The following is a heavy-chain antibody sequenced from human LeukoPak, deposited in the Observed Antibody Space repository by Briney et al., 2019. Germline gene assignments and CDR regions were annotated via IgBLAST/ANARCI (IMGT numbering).Heavy chain of an antibody. CDR2: ISGSGGST. V-gene: IGHV3-23*01. D-gene: IGHD2-2*01. CDR3: AKVSVYCSSTSCYPDY. CDR1: GFTFSSYA. J-gene: IGHJ4*02. Sequence: GGSLRLSCAASGFTFSSYAMSWVRQAPGKGLEWVSAISGSGGSTYYADSVKGRFTISRDNSENTLYLQMNSLRAEDTAVYYCAKVSVYCSSTSCYPDYWGQGTLVTVSS.